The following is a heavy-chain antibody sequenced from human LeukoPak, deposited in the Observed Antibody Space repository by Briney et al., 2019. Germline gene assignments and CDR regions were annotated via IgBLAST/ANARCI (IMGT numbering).Heavy chain of an antibody. V-gene: IGHV4-59*01. J-gene: IGHJ4*02. Sequence: PSETLSLTCAVYGGSFSGYYWSWIRQPPGKGLEWIGYIYYSGSTNYNPSLKSRVTISVDTSKNQFSLKLTSVTAADTAVYYCARDRGGNYVYWGQGSLVTVSS. D-gene: IGHD4-23*01. CDR1: GGSFSGYY. CDR3: ARDRGGNYVY. CDR2: IYYSGST.